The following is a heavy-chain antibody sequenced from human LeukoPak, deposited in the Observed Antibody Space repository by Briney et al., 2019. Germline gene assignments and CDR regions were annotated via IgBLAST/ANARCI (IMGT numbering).Heavy chain of an antibody. J-gene: IGHJ4*02. Sequence: PSQTLSLTCAVSGGSISSGDYSWSWIRQPPGKGLEWIGYIYHSGSTYYHPSLKSRVTISVDRSKNQFSLKLSSVTAADTAVYYCARDGGVYYDSSGYFDYWGQGTLVTVSS. CDR2: IYHSGST. D-gene: IGHD3-22*01. V-gene: IGHV4-30-2*01. CDR3: ARDGGVYYDSSGYFDY. CDR1: GGSISSGDYS.